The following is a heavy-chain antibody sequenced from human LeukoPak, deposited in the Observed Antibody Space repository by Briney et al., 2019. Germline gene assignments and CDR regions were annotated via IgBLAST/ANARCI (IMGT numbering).Heavy chain of an antibody. Sequence: PGRSLRLSCAASGFTFSSYGMHWVRQAPGKGLEWVANIKHYGSEKHYVDSVKGRFTISRDNAKNSLYLQMNSLRAEDTAVYYCARGRAWFDPWGQGTLVTVSS. CDR1: GFTFSSYG. J-gene: IGHJ5*02. CDR2: IKHYGSEK. V-gene: IGHV3-7*05. CDR3: ARGRAWFDP.